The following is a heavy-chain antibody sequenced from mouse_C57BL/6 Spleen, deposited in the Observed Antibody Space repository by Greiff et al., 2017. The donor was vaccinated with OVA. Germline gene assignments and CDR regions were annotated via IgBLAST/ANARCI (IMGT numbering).Heavy chain of an antibody. J-gene: IGHJ2*01. V-gene: IGHV1-72*01. D-gene: IGHD2-4*01. CDR1: GYTFTSYW. CDR2: IDPNSGGT. Sequence: QVQLQQPGAELVKPGASVKLSCKASGYTFTSYWMHWVKQRPGRSLEWIGRIDPNSGGTKYNEKFKSKATLTVDKPSSTAYMQLSSLTSEDSAVYYCAREAYDYDGGFDYWGQGTTLTVSS. CDR3: AREAYDYDGGFDY.